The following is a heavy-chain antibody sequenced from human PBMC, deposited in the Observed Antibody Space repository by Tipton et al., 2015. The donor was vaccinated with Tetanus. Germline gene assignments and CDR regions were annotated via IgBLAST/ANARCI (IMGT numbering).Heavy chain of an antibody. J-gene: IGHJ4*02. D-gene: IGHD2/OR15-2a*01. V-gene: IGHV3-7*01. CDR1: GFTFRSYW. Sequence: SLRLSCVASGFTFRSYWMSWVRQAPGKGLVWVANIKEDGSEMYYADSVKGRFTISRDNARNSLSVHMNSLTAEDTAVYYCARLRVYCSTACYSREDYWGQGTLVTVSS. CDR3: ARLRVYCSTACYSREDY. CDR2: IKEDGSEM.